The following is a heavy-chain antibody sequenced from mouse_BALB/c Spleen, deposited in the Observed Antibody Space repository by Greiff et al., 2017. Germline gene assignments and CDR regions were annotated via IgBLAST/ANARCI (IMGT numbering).Heavy chain of an antibody. D-gene: IGHD2-3*01. CDR3: ARSEDGYPYAMDY. Sequence: EVKLVESGGGLVQPGGSRKLSCAASGFTFSSFGMHWVRQAPEKGLEWVAYISSGSSTIYYADTVKGRFTISRDNPKNTLFLQMTSLRSEDTAMYYCARSEDGYPYAMDYWGQGTSVTVSS. J-gene: IGHJ4*01. V-gene: IGHV5-17*02. CDR1: GFTFSSFG. CDR2: ISSGSSTI.